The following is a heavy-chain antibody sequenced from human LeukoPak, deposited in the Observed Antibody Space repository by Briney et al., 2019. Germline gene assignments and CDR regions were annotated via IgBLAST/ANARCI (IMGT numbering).Heavy chain of an antibody. J-gene: IGHJ3*02. V-gene: IGHV4-38-2*01. CDR1: GYSISSGYY. CDR2: IYHSGST. D-gene: IGHD3-10*01. Sequence: SETLSLTCAVSGYSISSGYYWGWSRPPPGKGLEWIGSIYHSGSTYYNPSLKRRVTISVDTSNNQFSLKLSSVTAADTAVYYCARAPMVRGVMSAFDIWGQGTMVTVSS. CDR3: ARAPMVRGVMSAFDI.